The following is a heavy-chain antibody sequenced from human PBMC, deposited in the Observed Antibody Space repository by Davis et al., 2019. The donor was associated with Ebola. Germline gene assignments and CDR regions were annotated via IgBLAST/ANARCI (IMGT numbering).Heavy chain of an antibody. D-gene: IGHD6-6*01. CDR3: ARLSGLFSSSSGALYFDL. J-gene: IGHJ2*01. CDR2: MCTSGST. V-gene: IGHV4-61*09. CDR1: GDSISSGSYY. Sequence: SETLSLTCTVSGDSISSGSYYWSWIRQPAGKGLEWIGHMCTSGSTNYNPSLKSRVTISVDTSKNQLSLNLTSVTAADTAVYFCARLSGLFSSSSGALYFDLWGRGTLVSVSS.